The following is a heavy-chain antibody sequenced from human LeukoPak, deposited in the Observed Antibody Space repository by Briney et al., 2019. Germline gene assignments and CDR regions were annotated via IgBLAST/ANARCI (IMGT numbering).Heavy chain of an antibody. J-gene: IGHJ4*02. CDR3: ARGWNSGYYFFDY. CDR2: ISVAGDT. V-gene: IGHV3-13*04. Sequence: GGSLRLSCAASGFTFSSHDMHWVRQATGKGLEWVSTISVAGDTYYPGSVKGRFTISRENAKNSLYLQMNSLSAGDTAVYYCARGWNSGYYFFDYWGQGTLVTVSS. CDR1: GFTFSSHD. D-gene: IGHD5-12*01.